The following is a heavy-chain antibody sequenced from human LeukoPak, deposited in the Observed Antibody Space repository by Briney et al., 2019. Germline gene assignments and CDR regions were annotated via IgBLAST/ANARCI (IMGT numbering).Heavy chain of an antibody. CDR3: AKANTVVISGNWFDP. CDR1: GFTFSSYG. Sequence: GGSLRLSCAASGFTFSSYGMSWVRQAPGKGLEWVSAISGSGGSTYYADSVKGRFTISRDNSKNTLYLQMNSLRAEDTAVYYCAKANTVVISGNWFDPWGQGTLVSVSS. CDR2: ISGSGGST. J-gene: IGHJ5*02. D-gene: IGHD4-23*01. V-gene: IGHV3-23*01.